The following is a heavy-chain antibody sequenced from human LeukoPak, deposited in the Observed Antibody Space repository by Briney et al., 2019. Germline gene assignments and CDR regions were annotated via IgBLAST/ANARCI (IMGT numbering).Heavy chain of an antibody. Sequence: GASVKVSCKASGYTFTSYAMHWVRQAPGQRLEWMGWINAGNGNTKYSQKFQGRVTITRDTSASTAYMELSSLRSDDTAVYYCARTMYYDFWSGLSRNLDYWGQGTLVTVSS. CDR3: ARTMYYDFWSGLSRNLDY. CDR1: GYTFTSYA. V-gene: IGHV1-3*01. J-gene: IGHJ4*02. D-gene: IGHD3-3*01. CDR2: INAGNGNT.